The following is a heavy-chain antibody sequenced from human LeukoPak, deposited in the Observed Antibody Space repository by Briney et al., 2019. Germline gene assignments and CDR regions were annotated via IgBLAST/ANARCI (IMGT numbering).Heavy chain of an antibody. Sequence: ASVKVSCKASGYTFSGYNMHWVRQAPGQGLEWMGWINPNSGGTNYAQKFQGRVTMTRDTSISTAYMELSRLGSDGAAVYYCARGYIPMVRGVIIRRNWFDPWGQGTLVTVSS. V-gene: IGHV1-2*02. D-gene: IGHD3-10*01. J-gene: IGHJ5*02. CDR2: INPNSGGT. CDR1: GYTFSGYN. CDR3: ARGYIPMVRGVIIRRNWFDP.